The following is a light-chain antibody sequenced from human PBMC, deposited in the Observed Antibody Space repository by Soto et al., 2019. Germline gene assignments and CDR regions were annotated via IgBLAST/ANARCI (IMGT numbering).Light chain of an antibody. Sequence: DIVMTQSPDSLAVSLGERATINCKSSQSILYNSNNRNYLAWYQQKPGQPPKLLISWASTRESGVPDRFSGSGSGTDFTLTISRLQAEDVAVYYCQQHYSTPRTFGQGTKVEIK. CDR1: QSILYNSNNRNY. CDR3: QQHYSTPRT. V-gene: IGKV4-1*01. CDR2: WAS. J-gene: IGKJ1*01.